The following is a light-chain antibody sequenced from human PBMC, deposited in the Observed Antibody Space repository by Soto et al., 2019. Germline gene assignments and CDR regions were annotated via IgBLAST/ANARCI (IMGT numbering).Light chain of an antibody. Sequence: QSVLTQPASVSGSPGQSITISCTGTSSDVGGYNYVSWYQQHPGKAPKLMIYEANNRPSGVSNRFSGSKSGSTASLTISGLQAEDEADYYCSSYTSSSTLGVFGTGTKVTVL. V-gene: IGLV2-14*01. CDR2: EAN. CDR3: SSYTSSSTLGV. CDR1: SSDVGGYNY. J-gene: IGLJ1*01.